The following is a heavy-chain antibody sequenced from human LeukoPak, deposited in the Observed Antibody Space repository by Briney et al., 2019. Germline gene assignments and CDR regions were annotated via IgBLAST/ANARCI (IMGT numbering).Heavy chain of an antibody. Sequence: PSETLSLTCAVYGGSFSGYYWSWIRQPPGKGLEWIGEINHSGSTNYNPSLKSRVTISGDTSKNQFSLKLSSVTAADTAVYYCARGRIAAAGSLNYWGQGTLVTVSS. J-gene: IGHJ4*02. CDR1: GGSFSGYY. V-gene: IGHV4-34*01. D-gene: IGHD6-13*01. CDR2: INHSGST. CDR3: ARGRIAAAGSLNY.